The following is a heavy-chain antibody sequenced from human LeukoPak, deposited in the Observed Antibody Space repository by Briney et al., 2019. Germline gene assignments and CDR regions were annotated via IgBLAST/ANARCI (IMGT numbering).Heavy chain of an antibody. CDR1: GGSITSYY. V-gene: IGHV4-59*12. CDR2: IYYSGST. D-gene: IGHD6-13*01. CDR3: ARDSSSWYYYYYGMDV. Sequence: SETLSLTCTVSGGSITSYYWSWIRQPPGKGLEWIGSIYYSGSTYYNPSLKSRVTISVDTSKNQFSLKLSSVTAADTAVYYCARDSSSWYYYYYGMDVWGQGTTVTVSS. J-gene: IGHJ6*02.